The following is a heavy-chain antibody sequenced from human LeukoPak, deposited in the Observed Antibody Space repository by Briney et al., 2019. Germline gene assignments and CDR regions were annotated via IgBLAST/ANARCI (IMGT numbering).Heavy chain of an antibody. CDR1: GDSISGFY. Sequence: SETLSLTCTVSGDSISGFYWNWIRQPPGKGPEWIGYIYYSGSTNYNPSLKSRVTISVDTSKNQFSLKLSSVTAADTAVYYCARWDSSGYLSSDAFDIWGQGTMVTVSS. D-gene: IGHD3-22*01. V-gene: IGHV4-59*01. CDR3: ARWDSSGYLSSDAFDI. J-gene: IGHJ3*02. CDR2: IYYSGST.